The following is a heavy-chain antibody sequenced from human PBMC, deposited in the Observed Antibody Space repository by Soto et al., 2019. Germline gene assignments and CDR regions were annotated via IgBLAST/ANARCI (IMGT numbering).Heavy chain of an antibody. V-gene: IGHV4-39*01. CDR1: GDSISDTIYY. CDR2: IHYSGTT. D-gene: IGHD3-16*01. Sequence: PSETLSLTCRVPGDSISDTIYYWGWVRQSPGKGLEWIGSIHYSGTTQFHPSLKTRVTISVDTSKNEFSLRLRSVTAADTAVYYCARHGGYYFDYWGQGTLVTVSS. J-gene: IGHJ4*02. CDR3: ARHGGYYFDY.